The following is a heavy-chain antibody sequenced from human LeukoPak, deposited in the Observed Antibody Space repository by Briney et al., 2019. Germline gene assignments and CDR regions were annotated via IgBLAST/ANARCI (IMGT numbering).Heavy chain of an antibody. CDR2: INPNSGGT. D-gene: IGHD3-22*01. CDR1: GYTFTVYF. CDR3: ARELNYDSSGYYFDY. J-gene: IGHJ4*02. Sequence: ASVKVSCKASGYTFTVYFMHWVRQAPGQGLEWMGWINPNSGGTNYAQKFQGRVTMTRDTSISTAYLELSRLRSDDTAVYYCARELNYDSSGYYFDYWGQGTLVTVSS. V-gene: IGHV1-2*02.